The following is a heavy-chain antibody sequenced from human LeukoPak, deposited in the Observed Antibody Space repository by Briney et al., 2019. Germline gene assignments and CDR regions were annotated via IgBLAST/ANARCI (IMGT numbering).Heavy chain of an antibody. D-gene: IGHD1-26*01. J-gene: IGHJ6*03. CDR2: ISSSSHYI. CDR3: AKGSGWEMSYYYYYMDV. V-gene: IGHV3-21*01. Sequence: GGSLRLSCTASGFTFGDYAMSWFRQAPGMGLEWVSSISSSSHYIYYADSVKGRFTISRDNAKNSLYLQMNSLRAEDTAVYYCAKGSGWEMSYYYYYMDVWGKGTTVTISS. CDR1: GFTFGDYA.